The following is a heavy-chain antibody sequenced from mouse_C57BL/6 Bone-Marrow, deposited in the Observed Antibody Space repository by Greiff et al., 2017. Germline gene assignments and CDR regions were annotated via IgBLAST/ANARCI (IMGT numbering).Heavy chain of an antibody. Sequence: VQLQQPGAELVMPGASVKLSCKASGYTFTSYWMHWVKQRPGQGLEWIGEIDPSDSYTNYNQKFKGKSTLTVDKSSSTAYMQLSSLTSEDSAVXYCAILGWLRYFDVWGTGTTVTVSS. V-gene: IGHV1-69*01. J-gene: IGHJ1*03. CDR2: IDPSDSYT. CDR3: AILGWLRYFDV. D-gene: IGHD2-3*01. CDR1: GYTFTSYW.